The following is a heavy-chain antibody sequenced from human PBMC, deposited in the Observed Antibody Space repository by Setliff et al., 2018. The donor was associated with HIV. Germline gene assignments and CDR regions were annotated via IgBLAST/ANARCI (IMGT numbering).Heavy chain of an antibody. CDR1: GYSISSDYY. V-gene: IGHV4-38-2*01. Sequence: SETLSLTCAVSGYSISSDYYWAWIRQPPGKGLEWIGEINHSGITNHSGSTNYNPSLKSRVTISVDTSKNQFSLKLSSVTAADTAVYYCARGGGTSSPIDYHYYIDVWGKGTTVTVSS. D-gene: IGHD6-6*01. CDR2: INHSGITNHSGST. J-gene: IGHJ6*03. CDR3: ARGGGTSSPIDYHYYIDV.